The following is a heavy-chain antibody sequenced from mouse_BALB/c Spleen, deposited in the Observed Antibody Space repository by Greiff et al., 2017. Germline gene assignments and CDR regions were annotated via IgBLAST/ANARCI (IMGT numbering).Heavy chain of an antibody. V-gene: IGHV2-2*02. CDR1: GFSLTSYG. CDR2: IWSGGST. J-gene: IGHJ3*01. Sequence: VMLVESGPGLVQPSQSLSITCTVSGFSLTSYGVHWVRQSPGKGLEWLGVIWSGGSTDYNAAFISRLSISKDNSKSQVFFKMNSLQANDTAIYYCARIYDGYYWFAYWGQGTLVTVSA. CDR3: ARIYDGYYWFAY. D-gene: IGHD2-3*01.